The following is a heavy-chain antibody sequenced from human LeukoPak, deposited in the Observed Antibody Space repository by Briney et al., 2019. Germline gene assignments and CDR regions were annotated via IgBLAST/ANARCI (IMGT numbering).Heavy chain of an antibody. Sequence: SETLSLTCTVSGGSISSGGYYWSWIRQHPGKGLEWIGYIYYSGSTYYNPSLKSRVTMSVDTSKNQFSLKLSSVIAADTAVYYCAREWPRSSPYFDCWGQGTLVTVSS. D-gene: IGHD5-12*01. CDR3: AREWPRSSPYFDC. CDR1: GGSISSGGYY. CDR2: IYYSGST. V-gene: IGHV4-31*03. J-gene: IGHJ4*02.